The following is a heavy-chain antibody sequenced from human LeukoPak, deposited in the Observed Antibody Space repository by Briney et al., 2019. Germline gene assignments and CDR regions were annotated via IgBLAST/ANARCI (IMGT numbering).Heavy chain of an antibody. J-gene: IGHJ3*02. Sequence: PGGSLRLSCAASGFTFSSYGMHWVRQAPGKGLEWVAVIWYDGSNKYYADSVKGRFTISRDNSKNTLYLQMNSLRAEDTAVYYCARVVYCSGGSCQVFAFDIWGQGTMVTVSS. CDR3: ARVVYCSGGSCQVFAFDI. V-gene: IGHV3-33*01. CDR2: IWYDGSNK. CDR1: GFTFSSYG. D-gene: IGHD2-15*01.